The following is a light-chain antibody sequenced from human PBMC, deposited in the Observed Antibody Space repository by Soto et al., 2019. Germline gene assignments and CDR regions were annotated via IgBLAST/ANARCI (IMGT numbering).Light chain of an antibody. CDR2: DVS. CDR1: GSDVGGYNY. CDR3: SSYTSSSTVV. J-gene: IGLJ2*01. V-gene: IGLV2-14*01. Sequence: QSALTQPASVSGSPGQSITISCSGTGSDVGGYNYVSWYQQHPGKAPKLMIYDVSNRPSGVSYRFSGSKSGNTASLTISGLQAEDEADYYCSSYTSSSTVVFGGGTKLTVL.